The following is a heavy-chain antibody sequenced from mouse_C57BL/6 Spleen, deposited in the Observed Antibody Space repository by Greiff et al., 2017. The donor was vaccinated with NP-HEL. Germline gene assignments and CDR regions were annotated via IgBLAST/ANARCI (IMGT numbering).Heavy chain of an antibody. CDR1: GYAFSSSW. V-gene: IGHV1-82*01. Sequence: LQESGPELVKPGASVKISCKASGYAFSSSWMNWVKQRPGKGLEWIGRIYPGDGDTNYNGKFKGKATLTADKSSSTAYMQLSSLTSEDSAVYFCARPYYDYDSNYFDYWGQGTTLTVSS. J-gene: IGHJ2*01. CDR3: ARPYYDYDSNYFDY. D-gene: IGHD2-4*01. CDR2: IYPGDGDT.